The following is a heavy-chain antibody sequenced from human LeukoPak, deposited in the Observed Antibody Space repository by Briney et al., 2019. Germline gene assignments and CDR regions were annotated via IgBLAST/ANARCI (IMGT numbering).Heavy chain of an antibody. CDR2: INHSGST. CDR3: ARGTGITIFGVVRAFDI. V-gene: IGHV4-34*01. J-gene: IGHJ3*02. CDR1: GGSFSGYY. D-gene: IGHD3-3*01. Sequence: SETLSLTCAVYGGSFSGYYWSWIRQPPGKGLEWIGEINHSGSTNYNPSLKSRVTISVDTSKNQFSLKLSSVTAADPAVYYCARGTGITIFGVVRAFDIWGQGTLVTVSS.